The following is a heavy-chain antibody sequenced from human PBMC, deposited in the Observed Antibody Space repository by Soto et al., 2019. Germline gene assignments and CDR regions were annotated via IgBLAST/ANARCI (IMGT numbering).Heavy chain of an antibody. CDR2: ISGYNGNT. CDR1: GCTFSSYG. CDR3: ARVTPSGYDLAYYYGMDV. J-gene: IGHJ6*02. Sequence: QVQLVQSGAEVKKPGASVKVSCKAFGCTFSSYGISWVRQAPGQGLEWMGWISGYNGNTNSAQKLQGRVTMTTDTSTSTAYMELRSLTSDDTAMYYCARVTPSGYDLAYYYGMDVWGQGTTVTVSS. V-gene: IGHV1-18*01. D-gene: IGHD5-12*01.